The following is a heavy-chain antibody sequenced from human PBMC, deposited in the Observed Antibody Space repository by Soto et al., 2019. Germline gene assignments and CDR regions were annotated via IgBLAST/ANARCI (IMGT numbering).Heavy chain of an antibody. CDR3: ARDYVKYGMAV. CDR2: IHAGSDNT. J-gene: IGHJ6*02. V-gene: IGHV1-3*01. D-gene: IGHD3-10*02. CDR1: GSTFTAIT. Sequence: QVQFVQSGTEVKEPGASVRVSCTASGSTFTAITLHWVRQAPGQRLEWMGCIHAGSDNTEYSQKFQDRLTITRDTSATIVYMDLSSLRSEDTALYYCARDYVKYGMAVWGQGTTVTVSS.